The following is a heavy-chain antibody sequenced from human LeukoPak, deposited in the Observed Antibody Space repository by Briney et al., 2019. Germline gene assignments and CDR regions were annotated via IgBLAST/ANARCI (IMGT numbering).Heavy chain of an antibody. CDR3: AKHSTWSIYGMDV. J-gene: IGHJ6*02. CDR1: GGTFSRFA. Sequence: RASVNVSCKASGGTFSRFAITWVRQAPGQGLEWMGGIIPMFGTASYAQKFQGRVSITATESTSTASMELSSLRSEDTAVYYCAKHSTWSIYGMDVWGQGTAVTVSS. V-gene: IGHV1-69*13. D-gene: IGHD6-6*01. CDR2: IIPMFGTA.